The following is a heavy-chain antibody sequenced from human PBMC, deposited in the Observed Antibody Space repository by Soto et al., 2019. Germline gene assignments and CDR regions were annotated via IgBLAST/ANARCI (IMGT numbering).Heavy chain of an antibody. CDR1: GFTFSNYW. CDR2: IKEDGSDK. J-gene: IGHJ6*04. CDR3: TRGSRRVDI. Sequence: EVQLVESGGGLVQPGGSLRLSCAASGFTFSNYWMSWVRQAPGKGLEGVANIKEDGSDKYYGDSVKGRFTISRDNAKNSRYLQMNSLRAEDTGVYYCTRGSRRVDIGGKGPTVTVSS. V-gene: IGHV3-7*04.